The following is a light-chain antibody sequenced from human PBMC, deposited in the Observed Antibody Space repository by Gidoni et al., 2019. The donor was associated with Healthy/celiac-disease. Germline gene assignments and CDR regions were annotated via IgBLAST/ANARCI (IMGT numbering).Light chain of an antibody. CDR3: SSYSSSSTGV. CDR2: DVS. Sequence: SALTHPASVSGSPGQSITISCTGTSSDVGGYNYVSCYQQHPGKAPKLLIYDVSNRPSGVSNRFSGSKSGNTASLTISGLQAEDEADYYCSSYSSSSTGVFGGGTKLTVL. J-gene: IGLJ2*01. V-gene: IGLV2-14*01. CDR1: SSDVGGYNY.